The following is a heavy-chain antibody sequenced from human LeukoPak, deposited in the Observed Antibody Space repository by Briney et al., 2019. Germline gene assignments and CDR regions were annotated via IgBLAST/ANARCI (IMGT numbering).Heavy chain of an antibody. V-gene: IGHV3-30-3*01. CDR3: ARDGGGWGDY. CDR2: ISYDGSNK. D-gene: IGHD3-16*01. J-gene: IGHJ4*02. CDR1: GFTFGSYA. Sequence: GRSLRLSCAASGFTFGSYAMHWVRQAPGKGLEWVAFISYDGSNKYYADSVKGRFTISRDNSKYTLYLQMNSLRAEDTAVYYCARDGGGWGDYWGQGTLVTVSS.